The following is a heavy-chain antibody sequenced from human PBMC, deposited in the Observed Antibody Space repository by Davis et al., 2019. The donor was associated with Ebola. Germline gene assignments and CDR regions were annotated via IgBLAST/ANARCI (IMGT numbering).Heavy chain of an antibody. CDR2: ISDSGSTT. J-gene: IGHJ4*02. Sequence: GESLKISCAASGFTFNKYEMNWVRQAPGKGLEWISYISDSGSTTYYTDSVKGRFTISRDNAKNSLYLQMNSLRAEDTAVYYCVYQLLSVDCYWGQGTLVTVSS. CDR3: VYQLLSVDCY. D-gene: IGHD2-2*01. CDR1: GFTFNKYE. V-gene: IGHV3-48*03.